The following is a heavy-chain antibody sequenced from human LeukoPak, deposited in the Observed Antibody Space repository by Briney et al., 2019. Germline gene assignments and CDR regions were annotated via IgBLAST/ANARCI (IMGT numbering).Heavy chain of an antibody. V-gene: IGHV4-34*01. CDR1: GGSFSGYY. CDR2: INHGGST. D-gene: IGHD6-6*01. CDR3: ARAARGSPFDY. J-gene: IGHJ4*02. Sequence: SETLSLTCAVYGGSFSGYYWSWIRQPPGKGLEWIGEINHGGSTNYNPSLKSRVTISVDTSKNQFSLKLSCVTAADTAVYYCARAARGSPFDYWGQGTLVTVSS.